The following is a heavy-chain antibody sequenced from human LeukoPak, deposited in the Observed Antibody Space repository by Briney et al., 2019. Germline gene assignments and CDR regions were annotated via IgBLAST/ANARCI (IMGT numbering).Heavy chain of an antibody. CDR2: IIPIFGTA. CDR3: ARGCSGGSCYFQPIFDY. Sequence: ASVKVSCKASGGTFSSYAISWVRQAPGQGLEWMGGIIPIFGTANYAQKFQGRVTITADESTSTAYMELSSLRSKDAAVYYCARGCSGGSCYFQPIFDYWGQGTLVTVSS. D-gene: IGHD2-15*01. J-gene: IGHJ4*02. CDR1: GGTFSSYA. V-gene: IGHV1-69*13.